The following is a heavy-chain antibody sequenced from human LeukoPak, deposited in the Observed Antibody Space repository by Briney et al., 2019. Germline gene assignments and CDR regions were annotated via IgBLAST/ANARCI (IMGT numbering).Heavy chain of an antibody. J-gene: IGHJ4*02. D-gene: IGHD7-27*01. CDR1: GFTFSSYT. CDR2: ITTGDGNT. V-gene: IGHV3-23*01. Sequence: SGGSLRLSCTASGFTFSSYTMTWVRQAPGKGLKWVSTITTGDGNTYYADSVKGRFTVSRDDSKNTLYLQMNGLRAEDTAVYYCVKDGGLWVSAHWGDSWGRGTLVTVSS. CDR3: VKDGGLWVSAHWGDS.